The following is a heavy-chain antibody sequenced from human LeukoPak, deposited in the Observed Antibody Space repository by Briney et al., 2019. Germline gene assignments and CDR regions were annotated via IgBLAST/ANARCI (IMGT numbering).Heavy chain of an antibody. D-gene: IGHD3-3*01. CDR3: ARVYYDFWSAPGAFDI. J-gene: IGHJ3*02. CDR2: IYYSGST. V-gene: IGHV4-59*01. CDR1: GGSISSYY. Sequence: SETLSLTCTVSGGSISSYYWSWIRQPPGKGLEWIGYIYYSGSTNYNPSLKSRVTISVDTSKNQFSLKLSSVTAEDTAVYYCARVYYDFWSAPGAFDIWGQGTMVTVSS.